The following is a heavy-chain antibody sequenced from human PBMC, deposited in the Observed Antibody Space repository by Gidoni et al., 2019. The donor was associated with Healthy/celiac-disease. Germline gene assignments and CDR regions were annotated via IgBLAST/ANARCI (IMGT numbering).Heavy chain of an antibody. CDR2: IWYDGSNK. V-gene: IGHV3-33*01. CDR3: ARDSIRVVVAATGYGMDV. J-gene: IGHJ6*02. D-gene: IGHD2-15*01. Sequence: QAPGKGLEWVAVIWYDGSNKYYADSVKGRFTISRDNSKNTLYLQMNSLRAEDTAVYYCARDSIRVVVAATGYGMDVWGQGTTVTVSS.